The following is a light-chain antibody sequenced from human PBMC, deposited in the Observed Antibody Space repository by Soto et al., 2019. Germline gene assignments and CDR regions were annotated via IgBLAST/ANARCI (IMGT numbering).Light chain of an antibody. V-gene: IGLV2-8*01. Sequence: QSVLTQPASVSGSPGQSITISCTGTSSDVGGYNYVSWYQQHPGKAPKLMIYEVTKRPSGVPDRFSGSKSGNTASLTVSGLQAEDEADSYCTSHAGNYNFPYVFGTGTKLTVL. CDR2: EVT. CDR3: TSHAGNYNFPYV. CDR1: SSDVGGYNY. J-gene: IGLJ1*01.